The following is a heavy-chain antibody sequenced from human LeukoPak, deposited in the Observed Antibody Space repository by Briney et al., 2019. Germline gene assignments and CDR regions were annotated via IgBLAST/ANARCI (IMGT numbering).Heavy chain of an antibody. J-gene: IGHJ4*02. Sequence: GGSLRLSCVASGFSVSSNYMSWVRQAPGKGLEWFSLLYTGGTTYYADSVEGRFTISRDDSKNTIYLQMNSLRAEDTAVYYCARGGVHYWNPRYWGQGTLVTVS. CDR2: LYTGGTT. D-gene: IGHD1-1*01. CDR1: GFSVSSNY. V-gene: IGHV3-53*01. CDR3: ARGGVHYWNPRY.